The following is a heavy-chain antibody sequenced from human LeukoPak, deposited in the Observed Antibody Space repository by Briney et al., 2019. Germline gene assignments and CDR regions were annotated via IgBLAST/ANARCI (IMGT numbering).Heavy chain of an antibody. J-gene: IGHJ4*02. CDR1: GFSLRYDW. D-gene: IGHD5-24*01. V-gene: IGHV3-7*01. CDR3: TRDRGWLQFDY. CDR2: IKEDGSVT. Sequence: TGGSLRLSCAASGFSLRYDWINRVRPAPRKGLEWVANIKEDGSVTNYLDSVKGRFTISRDNVKNLLYLQMNNLRPEDTAVYYCTRDRGWLQFDYWGQGTLVIVS.